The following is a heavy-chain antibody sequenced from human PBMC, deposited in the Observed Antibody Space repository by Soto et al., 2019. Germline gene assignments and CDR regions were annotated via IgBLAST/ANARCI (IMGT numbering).Heavy chain of an antibody. D-gene: IGHD6-13*01. Sequence: QVQLVESGGGVVQPGTSLRLSCAASGFTFNNYGMHWVRQAPGTGLEWVAAISNDGSDKYYADSVKGRLTISRDNSKNTLYLQMDSPRAEDTAVYYCAKDQGIAASHGIDWGQGTMVTVSS. V-gene: IGHV3-30*18. CDR2: ISNDGSDK. CDR3: AKDQGIAASHGID. J-gene: IGHJ3*01. CDR1: GFTFNNYG.